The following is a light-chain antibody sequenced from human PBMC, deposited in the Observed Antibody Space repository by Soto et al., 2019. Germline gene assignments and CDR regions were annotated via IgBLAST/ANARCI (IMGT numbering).Light chain of an antibody. CDR2: ATS. Sequence: EMVMTQSPATLSVSPGERATLSCRASQSVSSNLAWYQQKPGQAPRLLIYATSSRATGIPDRFSGSGSGTDFTLTISRLEPEDFAVYYCQQYGSSPWTFGQGTKVDI. CDR1: QSVSSN. V-gene: IGKV3-20*01. J-gene: IGKJ1*01. CDR3: QQYGSSPWT.